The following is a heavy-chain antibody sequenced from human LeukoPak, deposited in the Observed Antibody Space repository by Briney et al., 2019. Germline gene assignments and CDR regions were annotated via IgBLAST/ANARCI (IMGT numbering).Heavy chain of an antibody. D-gene: IGHD3-10*01. CDR2: IYYSGGT. CDR1: GGSISSGDYY. Sequence: SETLSLTCTVSGGSISSGDYYWSWIRQPPGKGLEWTGYIYYSGGTYYNPSLKSRVTISVDTSKNQFSLKLSSVTAADTAVYYCAREWFGEFNDAFDIWGQGTMVTVSS. J-gene: IGHJ3*02. CDR3: AREWFGEFNDAFDI. V-gene: IGHV4-30-4*01.